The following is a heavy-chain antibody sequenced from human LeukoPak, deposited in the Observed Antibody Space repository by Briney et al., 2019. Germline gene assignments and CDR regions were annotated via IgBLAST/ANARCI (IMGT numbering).Heavy chain of an antibody. Sequence: SETLSLTCAVYGGSFSGYYWSWLRQPPGKGLEWIGEINHSGSTNYHPSLKSRVTILVDKSKNQFSLTLMYVPAADPAVYYCARARYSSCWYACHDAFDIWGQGTMVTVSS. V-gene: IGHV4-34*01. J-gene: IGHJ3*02. CDR1: GGSFSGYY. D-gene: IGHD6-19*01. CDR3: ARARYSSCWYACHDAFDI. CDR2: INHSGST.